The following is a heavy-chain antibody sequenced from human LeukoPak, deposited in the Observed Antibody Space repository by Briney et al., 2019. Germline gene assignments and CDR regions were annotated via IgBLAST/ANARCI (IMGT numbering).Heavy chain of an antibody. CDR2: ISAYNGNT. J-gene: IGHJ4*02. Sequence: PSVKVSCKASVYTFTSYGTSWVRQAPGQGLEWMGWISAYNGNTNYAQKLQGRVTMTTDTSTNTAYMELRSLRSDDPAVYYCARTVGATPSDYWGQGTLVTVSS. D-gene: IGHD1-26*01. V-gene: IGHV1-18*01. CDR1: VYTFTSYG. CDR3: ARTVGATPSDY.